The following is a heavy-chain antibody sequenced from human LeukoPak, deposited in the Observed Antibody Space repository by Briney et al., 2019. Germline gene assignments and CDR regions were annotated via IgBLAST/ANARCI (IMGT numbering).Heavy chain of an antibody. CDR2: IHHSGST. Sequence: SETLSLTCAVYGGSFSGYYWSWIRQPPGKGLEWIGEIHHSGSTNYNPSLKSRVTISVDTSKNQFSLKLSSVTAADTAVYYCARGPPPQSYDYVWGSYRPWFDPWGQGTLVTVSS. J-gene: IGHJ5*02. D-gene: IGHD3-16*02. CDR1: GGSFSGYY. V-gene: IGHV4-34*01. CDR3: ARGPPPQSYDYVWGSYRPWFDP.